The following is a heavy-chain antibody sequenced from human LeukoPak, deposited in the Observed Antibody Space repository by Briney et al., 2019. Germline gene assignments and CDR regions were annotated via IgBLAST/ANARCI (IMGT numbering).Heavy chain of an antibody. D-gene: IGHD1-26*01. CDR2: IDWDDDK. J-gene: IGHJ4*02. CDR3: ARASGTYYRHYFDY. V-gene: IGHV2-70*11. Sequence: TLSLTCTVSGGSISSYYWSWIRQPPGKALEWLARIDWDDDKYYSTSLKTRLTIFKDSSKNQVVLTMTNMDPVDTATYYCARASGTYYRHYFDYWGQGTLVTVSP. CDR1: GGSISSYY.